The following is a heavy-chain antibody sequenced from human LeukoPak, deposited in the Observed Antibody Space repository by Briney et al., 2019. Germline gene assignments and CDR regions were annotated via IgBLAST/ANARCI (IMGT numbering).Heavy chain of an antibody. CDR1: GGSISSGGYY. CDR2: IYHSGST. J-gene: IGHJ5*02. V-gene: IGHV4-30-2*01. Sequence: PSQTLSLTCTVSGGSISSGGYYWSWIQQPPGKGLEWIGYIYHSGSTYYNPSLKSRVTISVDRSKNQFSLKLSSVTAADTAVYYCARLTWRIAAAGIGWFDPWGQGTLVTVSS. CDR3: ARLTWRIAAAGIGWFDP. D-gene: IGHD6-13*01.